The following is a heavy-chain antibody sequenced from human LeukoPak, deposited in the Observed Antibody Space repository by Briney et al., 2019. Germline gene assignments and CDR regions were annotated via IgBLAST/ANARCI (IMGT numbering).Heavy chain of an antibody. CDR3: ARSYSSSWYYFDY. J-gene: IGHJ4*02. V-gene: IGHV4-28*01. CDR1: GYSISSSNW. CDR2: IYYSGST. D-gene: IGHD6-13*01. Sequence: PSETLSLTCAVSGYSISSSNWWGWIRQPPGKGLEWIGYIYYSGSTNYNPSLKSRVTISVDTSKNQFSLKLSSVTAADTAVYYCARSYSSSWYYFDYWGQGTLVTVSS.